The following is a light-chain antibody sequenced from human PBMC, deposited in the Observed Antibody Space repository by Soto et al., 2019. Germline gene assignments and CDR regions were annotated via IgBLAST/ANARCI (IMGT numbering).Light chain of an antibody. V-gene: IGKV1-5*03. CDR1: QSISSW. Sequence: DIQMTQSPSTLSASVGDRVTITCRASQSISSWLAWYQQKPGKAPKILIYKASSLESGVPSRFSGSGSGTEFTLTISSLQPDDFATYYCQQYNKWTFGQGPNVEIK. CDR3: QQYNKWT. CDR2: KAS. J-gene: IGKJ1*01.